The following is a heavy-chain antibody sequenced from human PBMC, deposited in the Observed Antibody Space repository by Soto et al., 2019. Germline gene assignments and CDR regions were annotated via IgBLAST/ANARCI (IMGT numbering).Heavy chain of an antibody. Sequence: PGESLKISCKGSGYSFTSYWIGWVRQMPGKGLEWMGIIYPGDSDTRYSPSFQGRFTISRDNSKNTLYLQMNSLRAEDTAVYYCAREYCSGGSCYSFYYYYYGMDVWGQGTTVTVSS. CDR2: IYPGDSDT. CDR1: GYSFTSYW. D-gene: IGHD2-15*01. V-gene: IGHV5-51*01. J-gene: IGHJ6*02. CDR3: AREYCSGGSCYSFYYYYYGMDV.